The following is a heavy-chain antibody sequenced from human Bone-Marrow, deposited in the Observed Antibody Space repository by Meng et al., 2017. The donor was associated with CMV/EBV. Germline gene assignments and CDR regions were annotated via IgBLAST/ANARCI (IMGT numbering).Heavy chain of an antibody. J-gene: IGHJ4*02. V-gene: IGHV4-31*03. Sequence: SETLSLTCTVSGGSISSGGYYWSWIRQHPGKGLEWIGYIYYSGSTYYNPSLKSRVTISVDTSKHQFSLKLSSVTAADTAVYYCARDFSGYDSCWGQGTLVTVSS. CDR1: GGSISSGGYY. CDR2: IYYSGST. D-gene: IGHD5-12*01. CDR3: ARDFSGYDSC.